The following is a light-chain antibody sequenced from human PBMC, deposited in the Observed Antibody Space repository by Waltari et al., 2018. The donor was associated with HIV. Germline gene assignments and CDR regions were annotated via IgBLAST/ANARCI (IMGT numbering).Light chain of an antibody. Sequence: DIVMTQSPDSLAVSLGERATINCKSSQSVLYTSNNKNNLAWYQQKPGQPPKLLISWASIRESGVPDRFSGSGSGTDFTLTISRLQAEDVALYYCQQYHTMPLTFGGGTKVEIK. J-gene: IGKJ4*01. CDR1: QSVLYTSNNKNN. CDR3: QQYHTMPLT. V-gene: IGKV4-1*01. CDR2: WAS.